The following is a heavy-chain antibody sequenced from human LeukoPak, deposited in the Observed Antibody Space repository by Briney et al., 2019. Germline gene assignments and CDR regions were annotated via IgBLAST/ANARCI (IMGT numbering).Heavy chain of an antibody. CDR1: GGTFSSYA. V-gene: IGHV1-69*04. CDR3: ATDYWWHYYYGMDV. D-gene: IGHD2-8*02. Sequence: SVKVSCKASGGTFSSYAISWVRQAPGQGLEWMGRIIPILGIANYAQKFQGRVTITADKSTSTAYMELSSLRSEDTAVYYCATDYWWHYYYGMDVWGQGTTVTVSS. J-gene: IGHJ6*02. CDR2: IIPILGIA.